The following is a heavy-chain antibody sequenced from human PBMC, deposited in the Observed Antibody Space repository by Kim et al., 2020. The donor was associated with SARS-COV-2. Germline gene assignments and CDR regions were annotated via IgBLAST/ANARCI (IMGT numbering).Heavy chain of an antibody. CDR3: ARHKARGGNSEGLDY. V-gene: IGHV4-39*01. D-gene: IGHD2-21*02. Sequence: PSLKSRVTISVETSKNQFSLTLSSVTAADTAVYYCARHKARGGNSEGLDYWGQGTLVTVSS. J-gene: IGHJ4*02.